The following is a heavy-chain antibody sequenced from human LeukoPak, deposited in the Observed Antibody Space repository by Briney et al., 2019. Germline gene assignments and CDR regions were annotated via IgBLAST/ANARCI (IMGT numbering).Heavy chain of an antibody. CDR1: GFTFSSYE. Sequence: GGSLRLSCAASGFTFSSYEMNWVRQAPGKGLEWVSYISSSGSTIYYADSVKGRFTISRDNSKNSLYLQMNSLRTEDTALYYCVKDLYSSLIELDYWGQGTLVTVSS. D-gene: IGHD6-13*01. CDR3: VKDLYSSLIELDY. J-gene: IGHJ4*02. CDR2: ISSSGSTI. V-gene: IGHV3-48*03.